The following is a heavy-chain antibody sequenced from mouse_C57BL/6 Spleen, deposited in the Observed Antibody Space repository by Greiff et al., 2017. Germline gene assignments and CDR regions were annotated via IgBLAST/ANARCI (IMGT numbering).Heavy chain of an antibody. Sequence: EVKLQESGAELVRPGASVKLSCTASGFNIKDYYMHWVKQRPEQGLEWIGRIDPEDGGTEYAPKFQGKATMTADTTSNTDYLQLSSLTSENTAVYDWTATGDYDSSSHWDLDVWGKGTSVTVSS. V-gene: IGHV14-1*01. CDR3: TATGDYDSSSHWDLDV. D-gene: IGHD1-1*01. CDR1: GFNIKDYY. J-gene: IGHJ1*03. CDR2: IDPEDGGT.